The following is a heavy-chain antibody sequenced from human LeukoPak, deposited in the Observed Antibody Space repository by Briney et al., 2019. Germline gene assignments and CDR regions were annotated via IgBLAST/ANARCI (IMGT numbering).Heavy chain of an antibody. CDR1: GYTFTGYY. CDR3: ASSKLGVVGATGDY. D-gene: IGHD1-26*01. CDR2: INPNSGGT. V-gene: IGHV1-2*02. Sequence: ASVKVSCKASGYTFTGYYMHWVRQAPGQGLEWMGWINPNSGGTNYAQKFQGRVTMTRDTSISTAYMELSRLRSDDTAVYYCASSKLGVVGATGDYWGQGTLVTVSS. J-gene: IGHJ4*02.